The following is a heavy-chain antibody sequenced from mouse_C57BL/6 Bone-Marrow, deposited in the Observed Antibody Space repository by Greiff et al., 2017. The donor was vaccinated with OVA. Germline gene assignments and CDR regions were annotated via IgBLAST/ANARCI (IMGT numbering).Heavy chain of an antibody. D-gene: IGHD2-3*01. CDR1: GYTFTSYW. CDR2: IHPNSGST. Sequence: QVQLQQPGAELVKPGASVKLSCKASGYTFTSYWMHWVKQRPGQGLEWIGMIHPNSGSTNYNEKFKSKATLTVDNSSSTAYMQLSSLTSEDSAVYYCARMDDGSYFDYWGQGTTLTVSS. V-gene: IGHV1-64*01. CDR3: ARMDDGSYFDY. J-gene: IGHJ2*01.